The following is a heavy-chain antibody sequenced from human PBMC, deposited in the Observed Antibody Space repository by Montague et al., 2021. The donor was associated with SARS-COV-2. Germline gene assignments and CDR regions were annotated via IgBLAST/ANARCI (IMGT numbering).Heavy chain of an antibody. J-gene: IGHJ4*02. Sequence: SETLSLTCTVSGGSISSSSYYWGWNRQPPGKGLEWIGSIYYSGSTYYNPSLKSRVTISVDTSKNQFSLKLSSVTAADTAVYYCARHKRWRIAAAGRDFDYWGQGTLVTVSS. CDR2: IYYSGST. V-gene: IGHV4-39*01. CDR1: GGSISSSSYY. D-gene: IGHD6-13*01. CDR3: ARHKRWRIAAAGRDFDY.